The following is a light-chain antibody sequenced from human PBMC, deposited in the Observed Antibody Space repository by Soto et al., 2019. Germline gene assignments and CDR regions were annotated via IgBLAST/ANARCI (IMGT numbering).Light chain of an antibody. CDR1: QGISSY. CDR3: QQYNSYPLT. J-gene: IGKJ4*01. CDR2: DAS. V-gene: IGKV1-8*01. Sequence: AIRMTQSPSSFSSSTGDRVTITFRASQGISSYLAWYQQKPGKAPKLLIYDASSLESGVPSRFSGSGSGTEFTLTISSLQPDDFATYYCQQYNSYPLTFGGGTKVDIK.